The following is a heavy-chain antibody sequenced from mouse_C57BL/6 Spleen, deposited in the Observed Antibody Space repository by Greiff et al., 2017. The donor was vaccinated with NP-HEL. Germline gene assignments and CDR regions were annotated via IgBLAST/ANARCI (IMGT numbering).Heavy chain of an antibody. J-gene: IGHJ2*01. CDR2: IDPSDSYT. V-gene: IGHV1-69*01. D-gene: IGHD2-3*01. CDR3: ARVGYYDYFDY. Sequence: VQLQQPGAELVMPGASVKLSCKASGYTFTSYWMHWVKQRPGQGLEWIGEIDPSDSYTNYNQKFTGKSTLTVDKSSSTAYMQLSSLTSEDSAVYYCARVGYYDYFDYWGQGTTLTVSS. CDR1: GYTFTSYW.